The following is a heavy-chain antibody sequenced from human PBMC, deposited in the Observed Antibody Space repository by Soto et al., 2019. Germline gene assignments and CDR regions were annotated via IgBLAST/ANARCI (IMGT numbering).Heavy chain of an antibody. D-gene: IGHD1-26*01. CDR3: STETTYGFLVGSTLHHYYWFDV. Sequence: EGQLLESGGGLVRPGGSLTLSCAGSGFTFSRYAMTWVRQAPGKGLEWVSSITVTDGRRKYADSVKGRFTISTDTHKNIVYLQMNILRAEDTALSYCSTETTYGFLVGSTLHHYYWFDVWGQGTTVIVS. J-gene: IGHJ6*02. V-gene: IGHV3-23*01. CDR1: GFTFSRYA. CDR2: ITVTDGRR.